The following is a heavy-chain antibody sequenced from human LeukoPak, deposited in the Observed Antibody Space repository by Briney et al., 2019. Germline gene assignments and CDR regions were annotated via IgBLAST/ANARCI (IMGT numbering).Heavy chain of an antibody. CDR2: INPNSGGT. Sequence: ASVKVSCKASGYTFTGYYMHWVRQAPGQGLEWMGRINPNSGGTNYAQKFQGRVTMTRDTSISTAYMELSRLRSDDTAVYYCATGESLLTLFDYWGQGTLVTVSS. CDR3: ATGESLLTLFDY. J-gene: IGHJ4*02. D-gene: IGHD2-8*01. CDR1: GYTFTGYY. V-gene: IGHV1-2*06.